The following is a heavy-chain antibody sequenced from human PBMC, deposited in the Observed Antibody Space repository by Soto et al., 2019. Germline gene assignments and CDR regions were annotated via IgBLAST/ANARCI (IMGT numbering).Heavy chain of an antibody. V-gene: IGHV3-53*01. Sequence: GGSLRLSCAASGFTVSSNYMSCVRQAPGKGLEWVSVIYSGGSTYYADSVKGRFTISRDNSKNTLYLQMNSLRAEDTAVYYCAGDGPVTSATTSDKKQNYYYYGMDVWGQGTTVTVSS. CDR2: IYSGGST. CDR1: GFTVSSNY. D-gene: IGHD1-1*01. CDR3: AGDGPVTSATTSDKKQNYYYYGMDV. J-gene: IGHJ6*02.